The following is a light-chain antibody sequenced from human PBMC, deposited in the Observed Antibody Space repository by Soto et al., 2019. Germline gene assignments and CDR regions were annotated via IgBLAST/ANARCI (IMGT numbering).Light chain of an antibody. CDR2: SAS. Sequence: IQLTQSPSSLSASVGDRVTIACRASESISDYLNWYQHKPGEAPKVLVYSASTLRGGVPSRFSGTESGTEFTLTISSLQPEDVATYYCQQTFSNLLSFGGGTKVEIK. CDR1: ESISDY. V-gene: IGKV1-39*01. J-gene: IGKJ4*01. CDR3: QQTFSNLLS.